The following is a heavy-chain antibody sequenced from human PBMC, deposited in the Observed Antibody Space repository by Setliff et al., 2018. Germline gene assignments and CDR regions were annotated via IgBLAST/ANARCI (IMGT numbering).Heavy chain of an antibody. D-gene: IGHD5-12*01. V-gene: IGHV3-7*01. CDR1: GFTFSSYW. J-gene: IGHJ4*02. CDR3: ARVRKWIPVYYFEY. Sequence: GGSLRLSCAASGFTFSSYWMSWVRQAPGKGLEWVANIKQDGSEKDYVDSVKGRLTISRDNAKKSLYLQMNSLRAEDTAVYYCARVRKWIPVYYFEYWGQGTLVTVSS. CDR2: IKQDGSEK.